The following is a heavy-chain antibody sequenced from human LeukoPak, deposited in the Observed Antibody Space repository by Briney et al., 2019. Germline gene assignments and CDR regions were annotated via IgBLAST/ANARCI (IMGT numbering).Heavy chain of an antibody. Sequence: SETLSLTCNVLGFSISSDYYWGWIRQPPGEGLEWTATIYHDGSTYYNPSLKGRVTISVDTSKNQFSLKLSSVTAADTAVYYCARHVIAVAHFDYWGQGTLVTVSS. CDR2: IYHDGST. V-gene: IGHV4-38-2*02. J-gene: IGHJ4*02. D-gene: IGHD6-19*01. CDR1: GFSISSDYY. CDR3: ARHVIAVAHFDY.